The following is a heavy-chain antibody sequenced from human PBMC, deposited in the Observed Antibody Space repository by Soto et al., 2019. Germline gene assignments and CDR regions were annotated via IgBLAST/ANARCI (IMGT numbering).Heavy chain of an antibody. Sequence: YAVSGFNISSYGRTRIRQSAGKMLEGVAVRSYDGSKKYYAAAVKGLFTISRDNSKNTLYLQMNSLKVEDTVLYYCAKDWDNYGGFDYWCQGTLVTFSS. V-gene: IGHV3-30*18. CDR2: RSYDGSKK. CDR3: AKDWDNYGGFDY. J-gene: IGHJ4*01. D-gene: IGHD5-18*01. CDR1: GFNISSYG.